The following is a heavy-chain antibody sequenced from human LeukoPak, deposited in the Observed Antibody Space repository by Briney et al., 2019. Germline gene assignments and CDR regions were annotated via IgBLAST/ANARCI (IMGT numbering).Heavy chain of an antibody. CDR2: ISSTSSYI. Sequence: GGSLRLSCAASGFTFGSYSMNWVRQVPGKGLQWVSSISSTSSYIYYADSVKGRFTVSRDNAKNSLSLQMNSLGAEDTAVYYCARCYASGSYGIDYWGQGTLVTVSS. CDR3: ARCYASGSYGIDY. D-gene: IGHD3-10*01. J-gene: IGHJ4*02. V-gene: IGHV3-21*01. CDR1: GFTFGSYS.